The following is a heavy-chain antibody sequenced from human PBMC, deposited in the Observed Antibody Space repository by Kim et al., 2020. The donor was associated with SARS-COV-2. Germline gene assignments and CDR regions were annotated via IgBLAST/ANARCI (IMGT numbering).Heavy chain of an antibody. CDR1: GGSISSGAYY. J-gene: IGHJ3*02. Sequence: SETLSLTCTVSGGSISSGAYYWNWIRQHPGKGLEWIGYIYRSGRTYYNPSLKSRVTISVDTSKNQFSLTLSSVTAADTAVYYCARDLTPSTYPFDIWGQGTMVTVSS. CDR3: ARDLTPSTYPFDI. V-gene: IGHV4-31*03. CDR2: IYRSGRT.